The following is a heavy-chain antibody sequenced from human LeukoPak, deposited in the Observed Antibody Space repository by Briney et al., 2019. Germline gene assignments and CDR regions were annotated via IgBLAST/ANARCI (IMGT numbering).Heavy chain of an antibody. CDR1: GGSISSYY. CDR3: ARQLPTAAGTFYYYYGMDG. J-gene: IGHJ6*02. V-gene: IGHV4-59*08. D-gene: IGHD6-19*01. Sequence: SETLSLTCTVSGGSISSYYRRWLRQPPARGLEWVGYIYYCGSTNYNPSLKSRGPISVATSKNQFSLKLSSVTATDTAVYYCARQLPTAAGTFYYYYGMDGWGQGTTVTASS. CDR2: IYYCGST.